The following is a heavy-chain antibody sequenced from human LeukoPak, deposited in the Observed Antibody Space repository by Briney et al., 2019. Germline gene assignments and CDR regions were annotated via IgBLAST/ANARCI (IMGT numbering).Heavy chain of an antibody. V-gene: IGHV1-2*02. CDR1: GYTFTGYY. Sequence: ASVKVSCKASGYTFTGYYMHWVRQAPGQGLEWMGWINPNSGGTNYAQKFQGRVTMTRDTSISIAYMELSRLRSDDTAVYYCARDRPDVYCSSTSCYTPDLGYWGQGTLVTVSS. CDR2: INPNSGGT. D-gene: IGHD2-2*01. CDR3: ARDRPDVYCSSTSCYTPDLGY. J-gene: IGHJ4*02.